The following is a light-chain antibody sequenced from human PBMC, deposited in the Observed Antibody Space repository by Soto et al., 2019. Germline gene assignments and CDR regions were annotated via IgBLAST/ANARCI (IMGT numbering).Light chain of an antibody. V-gene: IGKV1-5*01. CDR1: QNIGSR. CDR2: DAS. CDR3: QQCNTPFT. Sequence: DIQMTQSPSTLSASVGDRVAITCRASQNIGSRLACYQQKPDEAPKLLIYDASSLESGVPLRFGGSGSGTDFTLIISSLQPDDFATYYCQQCNTPFTFGGGTKVEIK. J-gene: IGKJ4*01.